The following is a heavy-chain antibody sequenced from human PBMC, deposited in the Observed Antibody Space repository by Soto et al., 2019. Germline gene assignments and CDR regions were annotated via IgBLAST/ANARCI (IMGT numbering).Heavy chain of an antibody. CDR3: AKDLGVAVAAVDY. CDR2: ISGSGFTT. J-gene: IGHJ4*02. CDR1: GFTFSSYA. V-gene: IGHV3-23*01. Sequence: EVQLLESGGGLVQPGGSLRLSCAASGFTFSSYAMSWVRQAPGKGLEWVSAISGSGFTTYYADSVKGRFTISRDNSKNTLYLQMNSLRAEDTAVYYCAKDLGVAVAAVDYWGQGTLVTVSS. D-gene: IGHD6-19*01.